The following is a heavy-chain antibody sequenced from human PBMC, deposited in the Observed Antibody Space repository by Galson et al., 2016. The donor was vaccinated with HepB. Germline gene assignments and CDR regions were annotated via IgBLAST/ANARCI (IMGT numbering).Heavy chain of an antibody. V-gene: IGHV6-1*01. Sequence: CAISWDSVSSNTAAWNWIRQSPSRGLEWLGRTYYRSKWYIDYAVSVKSRITINPDTSKNQFSLQLNSVTPEDTAVYYCARDSDYDFWSGYYSGPPVRWSHYGMDVWGQGTTVTVSS. CDR3: ARDSDYDFWSGYYSGPPVRWSHYGMDV. D-gene: IGHD3-3*01. J-gene: IGHJ6*02. CDR2: TYYRSKWYI. CDR1: WDSVSSNTAA.